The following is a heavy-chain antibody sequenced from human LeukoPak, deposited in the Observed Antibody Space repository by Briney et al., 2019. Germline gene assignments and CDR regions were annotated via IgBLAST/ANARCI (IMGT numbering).Heavy chain of an antibody. D-gene: IGHD6-6*01. Sequence: GASVKVSCKASGYTFTSYDINWVRQAPGQGLEWMGIINPTGGSTTYAQKFQGRVTMTRDTSTSTVYMELSSLRSDDTAVYYCARTAARRFDYWAREPWSPSPQ. V-gene: IGHV1-46*01. CDR2: INPTGGST. CDR3: ARTAARRFDY. J-gene: IGHJ4*02. CDR1: GYTFTSYD.